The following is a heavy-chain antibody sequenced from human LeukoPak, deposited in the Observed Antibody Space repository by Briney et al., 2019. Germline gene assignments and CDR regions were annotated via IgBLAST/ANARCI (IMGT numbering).Heavy chain of an antibody. D-gene: IGHD1-14*01. V-gene: IGHV3-33*08. CDR3: ARGAGTWIQQHHDY. Sequence: GGSLRLSCAASGFTFRIYAMTWVRQAPGKGLEWVAVIWYDGSKKYYADSVKGRFTISRDNSKNTLYLQMNSLRAEDTAVYYCARGAGTWIQQHHDYWGQGTLVTVSS. CDR2: IWYDGSKK. J-gene: IGHJ4*02. CDR1: GFTFRIYA.